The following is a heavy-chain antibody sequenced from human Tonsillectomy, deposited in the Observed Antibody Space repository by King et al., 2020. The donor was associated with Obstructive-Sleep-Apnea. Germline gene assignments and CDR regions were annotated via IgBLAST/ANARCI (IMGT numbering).Heavy chain of an antibody. CDR1: GFTFSSYL. Sequence: EVQLVESGGGLVQPGGSLRLSCAASGFTFSSYLMSWVRQAPGKGQEWVANIKEDGSENYFMYSVKGRFTISRDNAKNSMYLQMNSLRADDTAVYYCARAVASNWFDPWGQGTLVTVSS. CDR2: IKEDGSEN. CDR3: ARAVASNWFDP. J-gene: IGHJ5*02. V-gene: IGHV3-7*01.